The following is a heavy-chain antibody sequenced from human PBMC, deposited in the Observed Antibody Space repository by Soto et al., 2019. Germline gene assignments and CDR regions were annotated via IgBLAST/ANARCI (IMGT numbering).Heavy chain of an antibody. Sequence: PSETLSLTCTVSGGSISSGGYYWSWIRQHPGKGLEWIGYIYYSGSTYYNPSLKSRVTISVDTSKNQFSLKLSSVTAADTAVYYCAVGRGIDGNWFGPWGQGTLVTVSS. CDR2: IYYSGST. CDR3: AVGRGIDGNWFGP. CDR1: GGSISSGGYY. V-gene: IGHV4-31*03. J-gene: IGHJ5*02. D-gene: IGHD3-16*02.